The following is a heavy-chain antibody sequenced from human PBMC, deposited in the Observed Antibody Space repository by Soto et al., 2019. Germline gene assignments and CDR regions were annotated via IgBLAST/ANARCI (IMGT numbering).Heavy chain of an antibody. Sequence: PGEDLNISFKGPGYIFTRYWISWVLQLPVKGLPWLGRIDPSDSYTNYSPSFQGQVTISADKSVSTAYLQLSSLKASDTAMYYCPRHTSLSGSNYVLTVSGMDVWGQGTTLPVSS. CDR3: PRHTSLSGSNYVLTVSGMDV. J-gene: IGHJ6*02. CDR2: IDPSDSYT. D-gene: IGHD4-4*01. V-gene: IGHV5-10-1*01. CDR1: GYIFTRYW.